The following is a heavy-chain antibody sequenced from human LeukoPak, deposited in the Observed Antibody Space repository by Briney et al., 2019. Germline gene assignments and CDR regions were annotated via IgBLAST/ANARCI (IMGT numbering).Heavy chain of an antibody. D-gene: IGHD1-26*01. Sequence: SETLSLNCSVSGGSISSNSYYWGWIRQPPGKGLEWIGSIHYSGSTYHNPSLKSRVTVSVDTSKNQFSLKLSSVTAADTAVYYCARSRGAVGPGYFDYWGQGTLVTVSS. CDR3: ARSRGAVGPGYFDY. CDR1: GGSISSNSYY. V-gene: IGHV4-39*07. J-gene: IGHJ4*02. CDR2: IHYSGST.